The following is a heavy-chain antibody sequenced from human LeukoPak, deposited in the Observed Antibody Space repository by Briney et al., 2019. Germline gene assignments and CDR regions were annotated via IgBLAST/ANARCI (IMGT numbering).Heavy chain of an antibody. CDR1: GYTFISYY. CDR3: ARTTGGYSYFDY. V-gene: IGHV1-46*01. D-gene: IGHD5-18*01. J-gene: IGHJ4*02. CDR2: INPSGGST. Sequence: ASVKVSCKASGYTFISYYMHWVRQAPGQGLEWMGIINPSGGSTSYAQKFQGRVTMTRDMSTSTVYMELSSLRSEDTAVYYCARTTGGYSYFDYWGQGTLVTVSS.